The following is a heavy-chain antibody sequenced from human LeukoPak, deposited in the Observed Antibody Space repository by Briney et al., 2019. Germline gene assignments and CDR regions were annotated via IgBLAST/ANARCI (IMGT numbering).Heavy chain of an antibody. CDR3: ARGGTVVVTAALILADAFDI. Sequence: SSETLSLTCAVYGASFSDYYWNWIRQPPGKGLEWIGYIYYSGSTYYNPSLKSRVTISVDTSKNQFSLKLSSVTAADTAVYYCARGGTVVVTAALILADAFDIWGQGTMVTVSS. J-gene: IGHJ3*02. CDR1: GASFSDYY. D-gene: IGHD2-21*02. V-gene: IGHV4-30-4*08. CDR2: IYYSGST.